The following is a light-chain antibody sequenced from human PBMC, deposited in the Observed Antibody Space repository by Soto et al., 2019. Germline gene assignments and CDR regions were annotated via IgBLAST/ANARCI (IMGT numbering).Light chain of an antibody. V-gene: IGLV2-11*01. Sequence: QSVLTQPRSVSGSPGQSVTISCTGTSSDVGGYNYVSWYQQHPGKAPKLMIYDVIKRPSGVPDRFSGSKSGNSASLTISGLQAEDEPDYFCCSYAGSYTYVFGTGTKVTVL. J-gene: IGLJ1*01. CDR1: SSDVGGYNY. CDR3: CSYAGSYTYV. CDR2: DVI.